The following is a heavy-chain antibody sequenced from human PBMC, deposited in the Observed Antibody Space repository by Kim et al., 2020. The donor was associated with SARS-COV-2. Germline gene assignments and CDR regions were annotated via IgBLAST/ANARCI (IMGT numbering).Heavy chain of an antibody. CDR3: VRENWYYDS. J-gene: IGHJ4*02. Sequence: ALVKVSCKASGYIFIDKHMHWVRQAPGQGLEWMGWIYPKNGGTYYAPKFQGRVTLTRDTSISTAYMELSGLRSDDTAVYYCVRENWYYDSWGQGSLVTVS. D-gene: IGHD3-16*01. V-gene: IGHV1-2*02. CDR1: GYIFIDKH. CDR2: IYPKNGGT.